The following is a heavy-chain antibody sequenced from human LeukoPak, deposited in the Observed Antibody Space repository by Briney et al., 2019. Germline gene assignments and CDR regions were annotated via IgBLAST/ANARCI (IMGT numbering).Heavy chain of an antibody. CDR2: INPSGGST. CDR3: ARENSSSWYDPLSYYYYMDG. D-gene: IGHD6-13*01. J-gene: IGHJ6*03. Sequence: GASVKVSCKASGYTFNSYYMHWVRQAPGQGLEWMGIINPSGGSTSYAQKFQGRVTMPRDTSTSTVYMELSSLRSEDTAVYYCARENSSSWYDPLSYYYYMDGWGKGITVTVSS. V-gene: IGHV1-46*02. CDR1: GYTFNSYY.